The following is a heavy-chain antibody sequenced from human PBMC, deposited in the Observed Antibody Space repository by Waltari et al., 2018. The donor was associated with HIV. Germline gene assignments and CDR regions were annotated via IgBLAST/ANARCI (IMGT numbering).Heavy chain of an antibody. Sequence: QVQLVQSGAEVKKPGASVKVSCKASGYTFTGHYMPWVRQAPGQGLEWMGWINPNSGGTNYAQKLQGRVTMTRDTSISTAYMELSRLRSDDTAVYYCARTFLYCSGGTCYFDYWGQGTLVTVSS. CDR1: GYTFTGHY. CDR3: ARTFLYCSGGTCYFDY. D-gene: IGHD2-15*01. J-gene: IGHJ4*02. CDR2: INPNSGGT. V-gene: IGHV1-2*02.